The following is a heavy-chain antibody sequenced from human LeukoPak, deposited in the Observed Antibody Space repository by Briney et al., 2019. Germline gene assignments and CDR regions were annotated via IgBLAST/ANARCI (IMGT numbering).Heavy chain of an antibody. CDR2: IYYTGNT. CDR1: IESFSGYH. J-gene: IGHJ4*02. CDR3: ARQTGSGLFTLP. Sequence: SETLSLTCAVYIESFSGYHWNWIRQPPGKRLEWIGSIYYTGNTYYNASLKSRVTISIDTSKNQISLRLTSVTATDTAMYYCARQTGSGLFTLPGGQGTLVTVSS. D-gene: IGHD3/OR15-3a*01. V-gene: IGHV4-34*01.